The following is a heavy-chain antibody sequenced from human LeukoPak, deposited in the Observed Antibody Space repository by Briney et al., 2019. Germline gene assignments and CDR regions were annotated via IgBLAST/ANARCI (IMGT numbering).Heavy chain of an antibody. V-gene: IGHV3-48*03. D-gene: IGHD6-6*01. CDR1: GFTFSSYE. CDR2: ISSSGSTI. J-gene: IGHJ4*02. Sequence: PGGSPRLSCAASGFTFSSYEMNWVRQAPGKGLEWVSYISSSGSTIYYADSVKGRFTISRDNAKNSLYLQMNSLRAEDTAVYYCARATYSSSSHLDYWGQGTLVTVSS. CDR3: ARATYSSSSHLDY.